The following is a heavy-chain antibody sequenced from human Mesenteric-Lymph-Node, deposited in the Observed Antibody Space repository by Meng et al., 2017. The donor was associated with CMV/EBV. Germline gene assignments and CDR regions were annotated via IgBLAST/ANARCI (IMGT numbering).Heavy chain of an antibody. CDR2: IYPGNSDT. J-gene: IGHJ3*02. CDR1: GYRFTTYW. Sequence: SGYRFTTYWIGWVRQMPGKGLDWMGIIYPGNSDTRYSPSFQDQVTISADRSISTAYLQWSSLKASDTAMYYCARHKGGYDTKGAFDIWGLGTMVTVSS. D-gene: IGHD5-12*01. CDR3: ARHKGGYDTKGAFDI. V-gene: IGHV5-51*01.